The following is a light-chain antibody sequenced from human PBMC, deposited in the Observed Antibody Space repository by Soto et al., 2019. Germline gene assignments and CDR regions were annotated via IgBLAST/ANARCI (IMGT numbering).Light chain of an antibody. CDR2: KAT. J-gene: IGKJ4*01. V-gene: IGKV1-5*03. CDR3: LQYNVYPLS. Sequence: DIQMTQSPSTLSASVGDTVTITCRASQNINRWLAWYQQRPGKAPNLLIHKATSLEGGVPSRFSGRASGTEFTLTISGLQPDYFAAYFCLQYNVYPLSFGGGTKVEI. CDR1: QNINRW.